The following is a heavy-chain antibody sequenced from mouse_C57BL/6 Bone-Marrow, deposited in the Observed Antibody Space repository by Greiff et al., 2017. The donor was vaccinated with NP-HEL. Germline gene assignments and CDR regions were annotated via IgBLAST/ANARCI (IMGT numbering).Heavy chain of an antibody. V-gene: IGHV5-9-1*02. J-gene: IGHJ3*01. D-gene: IGHD2-1*01. CDR3: TRVYGNYVFAY. CDR1: GFTFSSYA. Sequence: EVQGVESGEGLVKPGGSLKLSCAASGFTFSSYAMSWVRQTPEKRLEWVAYISSGGDYIYYADTVKGRFTISRDNARNTLYLQMSSLKSEDTAMYYCTRVYGNYVFAYWGQGTLVTVSA. CDR2: ISSGGDYI.